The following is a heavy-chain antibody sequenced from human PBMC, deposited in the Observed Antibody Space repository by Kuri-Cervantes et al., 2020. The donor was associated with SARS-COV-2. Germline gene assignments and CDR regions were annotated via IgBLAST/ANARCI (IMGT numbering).Heavy chain of an antibody. Sequence: GGSLRLSCAASGFTFSDYYMSWIRQAPGKGLEWVSYISSSGSTIYYADFVKGRFTISRDNAKNSLYLQMNSLRAEDTAVYYCAKDESAWEWYYYYYMDVWGKGTTVTVSS. V-gene: IGHV3-11*04. D-gene: IGHD1-26*01. CDR3: AKDESAWEWYYYYYMDV. CDR1: GFTFSDYY. CDR2: ISSSGSTI. J-gene: IGHJ6*03.